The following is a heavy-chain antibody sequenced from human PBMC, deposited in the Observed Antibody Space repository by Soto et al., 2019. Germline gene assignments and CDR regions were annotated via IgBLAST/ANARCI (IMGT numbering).Heavy chain of an antibody. CDR3: AKQGVAGFFDC. J-gene: IGHJ4*02. CDR2: INTSGGGT. D-gene: IGHD6-19*01. Sequence: GGSLRLSCAASGFTFSSYAMSWVRQAPGKGLEWVSEINTSGGGTSYADSVKDRFTISRDNSKNTLYLQMNSLRAEDTAVYYCAKQGVAGFFDCWGQGTLVTVSS. CDR1: GFTFSSYA. V-gene: IGHV3-23*01.